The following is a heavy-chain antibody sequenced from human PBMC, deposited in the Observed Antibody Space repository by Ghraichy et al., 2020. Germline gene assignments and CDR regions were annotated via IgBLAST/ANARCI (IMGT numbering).Heavy chain of an antibody. J-gene: IGHJ6*02. CDR3: AGTVITDYYYWYGMDV. CDR1: GGSVSGGTYY. Sequence: SCTVAGGSVSGGTYYWTWIRQPPGKGLEWIGHFFYNGSPNYNPSLNSRVTMSVDTSKNQFSLNLRSVTAADTALYYCAGTVITDYYYWYGMDVWGQGTTVTVTS. CDR2: FFYNGSP. D-gene: IGHD3-16*01. V-gene: IGHV4-61*01.